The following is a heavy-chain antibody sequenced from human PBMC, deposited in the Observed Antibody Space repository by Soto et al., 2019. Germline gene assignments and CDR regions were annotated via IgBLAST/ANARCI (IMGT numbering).Heavy chain of an antibody. CDR3: ARDVTYYDFWSGSGLDY. CDR2: IKQDGSEK. V-gene: IGHV3-7*01. CDR1: GFTFSSYW. J-gene: IGHJ4*02. Sequence: PGGSLRLSCAASGFTFSSYWMSWVRQAPGKGLEWVANIKQDGSEKYYVDSVKGRFTISRDNAKNSLYLQMNSLRAEDTAVYYCARDVTYYDFWSGSGLDYWGQGTLVTVSS. D-gene: IGHD3-3*01.